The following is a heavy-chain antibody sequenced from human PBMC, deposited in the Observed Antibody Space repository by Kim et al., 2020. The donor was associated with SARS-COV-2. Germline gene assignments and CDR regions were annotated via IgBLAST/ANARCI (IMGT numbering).Heavy chain of an antibody. Sequence: ASVKVSCKVSGYTLTELSMHWVRQAPGKGLEWMGGFDPEDGETIYAQKFQGRVTMTEDTSTDTAYMELSSLRSEDTAVYYCATDRPGPKGSYYGMDVWGQGTTVTVSS. J-gene: IGHJ6*02. CDR2: FDPEDGET. D-gene: IGHD1-26*01. CDR3: ATDRPGPKGSYYGMDV. V-gene: IGHV1-24*01. CDR1: GYTLTELS.